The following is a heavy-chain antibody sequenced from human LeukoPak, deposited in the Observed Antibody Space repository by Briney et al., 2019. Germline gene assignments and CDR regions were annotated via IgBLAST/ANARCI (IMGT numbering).Heavy chain of an antibody. Sequence: ASVKVSCKASGYTFTSYDINWVRQATGQGLEWMGWMNPNSGNTGYAQKFQGRVTMTRNTSISTAYMELSSLRSEDTAVYYCARGPLLVPLAHYYYHMDVWGKGTTVTVSS. CDR2: MNPNSGNT. V-gene: IGHV1-8*01. J-gene: IGHJ6*03. CDR1: GYTFTSYD. D-gene: IGHD3-10*01. CDR3: ARGPLLVPLAHYYYHMDV.